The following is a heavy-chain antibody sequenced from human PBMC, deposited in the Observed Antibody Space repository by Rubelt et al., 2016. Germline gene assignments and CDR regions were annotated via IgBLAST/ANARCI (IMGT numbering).Heavy chain of an antibody. D-gene: IGHD2-2*01. CDR1: GGSFSGYY. CDR3: ASVQVVPAAIGDDAFDI. V-gene: IGHV4-34*01. J-gene: IGHJ3*02. Sequence: QVQLQQWGAGLLKPSETLSLTCAVYGGSFSGYYWSWIRQPPGKGLEWIGEINHSGSTNYNPSLKSRVTISVEPSKNQSSLKLSSVTAADTAVYYCASVQVVPAAIGDDAFDIWGQGTMVTVSS. CDR2: INHSGST.